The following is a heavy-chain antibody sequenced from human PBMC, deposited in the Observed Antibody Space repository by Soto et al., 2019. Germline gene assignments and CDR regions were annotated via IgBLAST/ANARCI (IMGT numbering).Heavy chain of an antibody. CDR2: VYHTGRT. Sequence: SETLSLTCTFTCGSFRSGSYSWSWIRQPPGKGLEWIGYVYHTGRTSYNPSLKSRVSISMDTSKNQFSLNLDSVTAADTAVYFCARDFAYFDSWGQGTLVTVSS. D-gene: IGHD3-3*01. CDR3: ARDFAYFDS. V-gene: IGHV4-61*01. CDR1: CGSFRSGSYS. J-gene: IGHJ4*02.